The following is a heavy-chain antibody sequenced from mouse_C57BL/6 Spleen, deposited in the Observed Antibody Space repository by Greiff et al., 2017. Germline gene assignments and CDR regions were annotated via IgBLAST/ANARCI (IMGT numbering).Heavy chain of an antibody. CDR2: ISYDGSN. J-gene: IGHJ3*01. V-gene: IGHV3-6*01. D-gene: IGHD1-1*01. CDR3: ARDGHGSSYEGFAY. Sequence: VQLQESGPGLVKPSQSLSLTCSVTGYSITSGYYWNWIRQFPGNKLEWMGYISYDGSNNYNPSLKNRISITRDTSKNQFFLKLNSVTTEDTATYYCARDGHGSSYEGFAYWGQGTLVTVSA. CDR1: GYSITSGYY.